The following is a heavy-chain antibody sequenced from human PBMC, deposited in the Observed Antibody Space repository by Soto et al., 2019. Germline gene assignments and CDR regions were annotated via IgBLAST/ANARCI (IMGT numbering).Heavy chain of an antibody. J-gene: IGHJ6*02. CDR1: GFTFSSYS. V-gene: IGHV3-21*01. Sequence: PGGSLRLSCAASGFTFSSYSMNWVRQAPGKGLEWVSSISSSSSYIYYADSVKGRFTISRDNAKNSLYLQMNSLRAEDTAVYYCARRAGSFLGYYGMDVWGQGTTVTVSS. CDR2: ISSSSSYI. D-gene: IGHD3-10*01. CDR3: ARRAGSFLGYYGMDV.